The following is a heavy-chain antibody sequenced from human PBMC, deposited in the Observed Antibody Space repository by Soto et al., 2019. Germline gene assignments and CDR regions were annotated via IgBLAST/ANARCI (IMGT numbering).Heavy chain of an antibody. Sequence: SQTLSLTCAISGDSVSTNSATWGWIRQSPSRGLEWLGRTYYRSKWYNDYAVSVKGRITINPDTSNNQFSLQLNSVTPDDTAVYYCARVVGNSWLDSWGQGTLVTVYS. V-gene: IGHV6-1*01. CDR1: GDSVSTNSAT. CDR3: ARVVGNSWLDS. J-gene: IGHJ5*01. CDR2: TYYRSKWYN. D-gene: IGHD2-2*01.